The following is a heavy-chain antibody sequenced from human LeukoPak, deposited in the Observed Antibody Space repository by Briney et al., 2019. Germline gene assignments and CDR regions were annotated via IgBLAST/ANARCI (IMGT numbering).Heavy chain of an antibody. CDR1: GGSISSCGYY. CDR3: AREADNHYDFWSGYYSSLGAFDI. D-gene: IGHD3-3*01. V-gene: IGHV4-31*03. Sequence: SQTLSLTCTVSGGSISSCGYYWSWIRQHPGKGLEWIGYTYYSGSTYYNPSLKSRVIISVDTSKNQFSLKLSSVTAADTAVYYCAREADNHYDFWSGYYSSLGAFDIWGQGTMVTVSS. J-gene: IGHJ3*02. CDR2: TYYSGST.